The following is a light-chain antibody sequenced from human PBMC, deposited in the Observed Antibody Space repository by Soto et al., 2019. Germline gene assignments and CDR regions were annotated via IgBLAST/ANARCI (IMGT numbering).Light chain of an antibody. Sequence: EMQMTKAPSTLSASVGDRVSITCRASQSISSWLAWYQQKPGKAPKLLIYKASSLESGVPSRFSGSGSGTEFTLTITSLQPDDFATYYCQQYNSYSSTFGHGTKVDIK. CDR2: KAS. V-gene: IGKV1-5*03. J-gene: IGKJ2*01. CDR1: QSISSW. CDR3: QQYNSYSST.